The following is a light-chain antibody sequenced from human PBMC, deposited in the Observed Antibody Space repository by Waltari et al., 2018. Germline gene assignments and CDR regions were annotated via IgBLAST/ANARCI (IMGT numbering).Light chain of an antibody. V-gene: IGKV4-1*01. CDR3: QQYYSTPGT. Sequence: DIVMTQSPDSLAMYLGARATINCKTSQSVLYSSNNKNYLDWYQQKPGQPPNLLIYWASTRESGVPDRFSGSGSGTDFTLTISSLQAEDVAVYYCQQYYSTPGTFGPGTKVDIK. J-gene: IGKJ3*01. CDR2: WAS. CDR1: QSVLYSSNNKNY.